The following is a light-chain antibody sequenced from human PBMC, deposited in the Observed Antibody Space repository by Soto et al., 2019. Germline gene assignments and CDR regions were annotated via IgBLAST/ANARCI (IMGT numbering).Light chain of an antibody. J-gene: IGKJ1*01. CDR2: GAS. Sequence: EVVMTQSPATLSVSPGERATLSCRASQSVNANLAWYQQKPGQAPRLLIHGASNMATGIPARFSGSGFGTEFILSISRLLSVDSAVYYCQQYYMWLWTIIQGTKM. CDR1: QSVNAN. CDR3: QQYYMWLWT. V-gene: IGKV3-15*01.